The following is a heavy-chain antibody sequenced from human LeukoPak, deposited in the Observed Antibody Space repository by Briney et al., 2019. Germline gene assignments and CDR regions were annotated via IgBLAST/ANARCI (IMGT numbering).Heavy chain of an antibody. V-gene: IGHV4-34*01. D-gene: IGHD2-15*01. CDR3: ARRQYLGYCSGGSCYSGRYDY. CDR2: IYYSGST. Sequence: PSETLSLTCAVYGGSFSGYYWSWIRQPPGEGLEWIGSIYYSGSTYYNPSLKSRVTISVDTSKNQFSLKLSSVTAADTAVYYCARRQYLGYCSGGSCYSGRYDYWGQGTLVTVSS. CDR1: GGSFSGYY. J-gene: IGHJ4*02.